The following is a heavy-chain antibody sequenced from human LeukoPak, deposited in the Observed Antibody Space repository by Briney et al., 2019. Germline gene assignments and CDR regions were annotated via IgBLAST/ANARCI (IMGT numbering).Heavy chain of an antibody. V-gene: IGHV3-30*02. CDR1: GFIFDTHD. CDR3: AKPSGSGVDY. D-gene: IGHD1-26*01. CDR2: IRSDGYHT. J-gene: IGHJ4*02. Sequence: GGSLRLSCGASGFIFDTHDMHWVRQAPGKGLEWVAFIRSDGYHTYYADSVKGRFTITRDNSKNTLYLQMNSIRLEDMAVYYCAKPSGSGVDYWGRGTRVTVSS.